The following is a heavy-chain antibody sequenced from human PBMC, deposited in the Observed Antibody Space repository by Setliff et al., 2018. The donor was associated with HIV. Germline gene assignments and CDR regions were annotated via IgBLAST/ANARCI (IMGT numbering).Heavy chain of an antibody. V-gene: IGHV3-7*01. CDR3: ARTLTGRAPLATIDF. CDR2: IKHDGVES. D-gene: IGHD1-20*01. Sequence: GGSLRLSCAASGFTFSTYWMSWGRQAPGKGLEWVANIKHDGVESYYEASVKGRFTISRDNAKNSLHLQMNSLRAEDTAVYYCARTLTGRAPLATIDFWGQGALVTSPQ. CDR1: GFTFSTYW. J-gene: IGHJ4*02.